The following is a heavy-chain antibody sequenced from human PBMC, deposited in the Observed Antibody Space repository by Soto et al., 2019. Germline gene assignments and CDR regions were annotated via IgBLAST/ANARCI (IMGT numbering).Heavy chain of an antibody. CDR2: IYHSGSK. V-gene: IGHV4-30-2*01. CDR1: GGSISSGGSS. CDR3: ARGAVVNFDS. Sequence: QLQLQESGSGLVKPSQTLSLTCAVSGGSISSGGSSWTWIRQPPGKGLEWIGYIYHSGSKYYTPSLKSRVTISVDRSKNQFSLKLTSVTAADTAVYYCARGAVVNFDSWGQGTLVTVSS. D-gene: IGHD3-22*01. J-gene: IGHJ4*02.